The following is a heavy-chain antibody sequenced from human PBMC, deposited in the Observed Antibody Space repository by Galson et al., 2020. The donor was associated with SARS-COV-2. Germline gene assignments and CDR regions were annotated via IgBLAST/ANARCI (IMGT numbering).Heavy chain of an antibody. Sequence: SETLSLTCTVSGGSISSSSYYWGWIRQPPGKGLEWIGSIYYSGSTYYNPSLKSRVTISVDTSKNQFSLKLSSVTAADTAVYYCARKVGATWAFDIWGQGTMVTVSS. CDR2: IYYSGST. CDR3: ARKVGATWAFDI. J-gene: IGHJ3*02. V-gene: IGHV4-39*07. CDR1: GGSISSSSYY. D-gene: IGHD1-26*01.